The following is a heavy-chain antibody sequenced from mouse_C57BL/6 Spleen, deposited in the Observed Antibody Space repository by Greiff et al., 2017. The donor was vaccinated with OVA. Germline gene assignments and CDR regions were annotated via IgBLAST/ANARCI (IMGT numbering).Heavy chain of an antibody. CDR2: INYDGSST. CDR1: GFTFSDYY. CDR3: ARDGNYGNFDY. V-gene: IGHV5-16*01. J-gene: IGHJ2*01. D-gene: IGHD2-1*01. Sequence: EVQLVESEGGLVQPGSSMKLSCTASGFTFSDYYMAWVRQVPEKGLEWVANINYDGSSTYYLDSLKSRFIISRDNAKNILYLQMSSLKSEDTATYYCARDGNYGNFDYWGQGTTLTVSS.